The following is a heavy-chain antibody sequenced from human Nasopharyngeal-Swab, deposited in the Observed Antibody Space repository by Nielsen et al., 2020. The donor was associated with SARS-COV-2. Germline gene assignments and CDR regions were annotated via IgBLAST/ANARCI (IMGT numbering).Heavy chain of an antibody. D-gene: IGHD2-21*02. CDR3: ARDYCGGDCFPDS. V-gene: IGHV1-2*06. CDR2: IKPYSGGT. Sequence: ASVKVSCKASGYTFTGYYIHWVRQAPGQGLEWMGRIKPYSGGTNYAQKFQGRVTMTRDTSISTAYMELSRLRSDDTAVYCCARDYCGGDCFPDSWGQGTLVTVSS. CDR1: GYTFTGYY. J-gene: IGHJ4*02.